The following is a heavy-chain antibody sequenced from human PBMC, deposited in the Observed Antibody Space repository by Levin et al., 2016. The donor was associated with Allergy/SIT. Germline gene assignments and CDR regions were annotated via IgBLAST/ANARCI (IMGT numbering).Heavy chain of an antibody. CDR2: IIPILGIA. Sequence: WVRQAPGQGLEWMGRIIPILGIANYAQKFQGRVTITADKSTSTAYMELSSLRSEDTAVYYCARAHSSGWPYYWGQGTLVTVSS. V-gene: IGHV1-69*04. D-gene: IGHD6-19*01. J-gene: IGHJ4*02. CDR3: ARAHSSGWPYY.